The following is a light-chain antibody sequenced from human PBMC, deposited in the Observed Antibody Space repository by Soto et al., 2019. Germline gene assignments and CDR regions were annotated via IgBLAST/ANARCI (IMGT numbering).Light chain of an antibody. CDR2: AAS. CDR1: QSVSNTY. V-gene: IGKV3-20*01. Sequence: EIVLTQSPGTLSLSPGERATLSCRASQSVSNTYLAWYQQKAGQAPRLLIYAASSRATGIPDRFSGSGSGTDFTLTISRLEPEDFAVYYCQQFASSSYTFGQGTKLDIK. J-gene: IGKJ2*01. CDR3: QQFASSSYT.